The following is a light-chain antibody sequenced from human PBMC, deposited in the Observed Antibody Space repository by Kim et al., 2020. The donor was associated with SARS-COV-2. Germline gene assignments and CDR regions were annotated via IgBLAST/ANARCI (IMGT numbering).Light chain of an antibody. CDR3: NSRDSSGNHAV. Sequence: ALGQTFRSTCQRDILRNYYARWYHQKPGQAPVLVIYGKNNRPSGIPDRFSGSSSGNTASLTITGAQAEDEADYYCNSRDSSGNHAVFGGGTQLTVL. J-gene: IGLJ7*01. V-gene: IGLV3-19*01. CDR2: GKN. CDR1: ILRNYY.